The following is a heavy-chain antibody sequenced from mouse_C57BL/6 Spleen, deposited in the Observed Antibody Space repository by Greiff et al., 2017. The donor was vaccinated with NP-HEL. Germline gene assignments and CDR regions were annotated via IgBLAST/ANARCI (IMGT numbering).Heavy chain of an antibody. CDR2: ISDGGSYT. J-gene: IGHJ1*03. V-gene: IGHV5-4*01. CDR3: ARGGYYYGSSWYFDV. D-gene: IGHD1-1*01. CDR1: GFTFSSYA. Sequence: EVHLVESGGGLVKPGGSLKLSCAASGFTFSSYAMSWVRQTPEKRLEWVATISDGGSYTYYPDNVKGRFTISRDNAKNNLYLQMSHLKSEDTAMYYCARGGYYYGSSWYFDVWGTGTTVTVSS.